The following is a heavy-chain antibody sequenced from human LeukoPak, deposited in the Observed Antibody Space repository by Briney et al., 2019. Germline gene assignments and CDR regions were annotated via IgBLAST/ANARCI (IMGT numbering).Heavy chain of an antibody. CDR3: ASALNTPRSS. J-gene: IGHJ4*02. CDR1: GYTITDYY. D-gene: IGHD6-13*01. V-gene: IGHV1-2*02. Sequence: ASVKVSCKASGYTITDYYMHWVRQAPGQGLEWMGWINPDSGATKYAQKFQGRVTMTTDTTISTAYMELNRLRSDDTAVYYCASALNTPRSSWGQGTLVTVSS. CDR2: INPDSGAT.